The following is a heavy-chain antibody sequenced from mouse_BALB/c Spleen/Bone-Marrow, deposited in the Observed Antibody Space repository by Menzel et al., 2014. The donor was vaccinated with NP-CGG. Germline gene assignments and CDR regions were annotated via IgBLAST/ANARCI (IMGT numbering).Heavy chain of an antibody. J-gene: IGHJ3*01. CDR2: INPYNSGS. D-gene: IGHD1-1*01. V-gene: IGHV1-18*01. CDR1: GYSFAGYT. CDR3: AREGYGSSYGFAY. Sequence: VQLQQPGPELVKPGASMKISCKASGYSFAGYTMNWVKQSHGKNLEWIGLINPYNSGSSYNQKFKGKATLTVDKSSSTAYMELLSLTSEDSAVYYCAREGYGSSYGFAYWGQGTLVTVSA.